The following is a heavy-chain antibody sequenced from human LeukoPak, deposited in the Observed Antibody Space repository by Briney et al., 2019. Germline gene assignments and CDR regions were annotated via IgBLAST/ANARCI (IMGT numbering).Heavy chain of an antibody. CDR2: ISGSGGST. Sequence: GGSLRLSCAASGFTFSSYAMSWVRQAPGKGLGWVSVISGSGGSTYYAETVKGRSTIFRDNSKNTLYLQMNSLRAEDTAVYYCARLVGITYFDYWGQGTLVTVSS. V-gene: IGHV3-23*01. CDR3: ARLVGITYFDY. CDR1: GFTFSSYA. D-gene: IGHD3-9*01. J-gene: IGHJ4*02.